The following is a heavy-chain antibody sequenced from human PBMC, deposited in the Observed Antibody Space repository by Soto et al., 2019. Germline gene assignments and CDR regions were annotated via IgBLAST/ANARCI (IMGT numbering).Heavy chain of an antibody. V-gene: IGHV3-15*01. J-gene: IGHJ4*02. Sequence: EVQLVESGGGLVKPGGSLRLSCAASGFAFSNAWMSWVRQAPGKGLEWVGRIKSRTDGGTADHAAPGKGSFTISRDDSKTTLYLQMNNLETEDTAVYYCTTGPYCGGGCSLIGYWGKGTLFTGSS. CDR1: GFAFSNAW. CDR3: TTGPYCGGGCSLIGY. CDR2: IKSRTDGGTA. D-gene: IGHD2-21*02.